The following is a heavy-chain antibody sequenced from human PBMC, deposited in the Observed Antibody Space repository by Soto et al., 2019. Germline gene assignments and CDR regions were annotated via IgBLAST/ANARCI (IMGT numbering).Heavy chain of an antibody. V-gene: IGHV1-69*13. CDR1: GGTCSNSA. CDR2: IMPIFHTP. CDR3: ARDKDRLQLGGNYYYILDV. D-gene: IGHD5-12*01. J-gene: IGHJ6*02. Sequence: GASVKVSCKASGGTCSNSAVSWVRQAPGQGLEWLGRIMPIFHTPDYAQKFQDRLTITADESTNTAYMELSGLRSDDTAVYYCARDKDRLQLGGNYYYILDVWGQGTTVTVSS.